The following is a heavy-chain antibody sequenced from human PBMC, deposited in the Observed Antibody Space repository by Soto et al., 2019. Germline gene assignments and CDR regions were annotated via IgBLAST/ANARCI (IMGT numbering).Heavy chain of an antibody. V-gene: IGHV3-11*01. Sequence: QVQLVESGGDLVMPGGSLRLSCAASGFTFSDYYIHWIRRAPGKGLEWISYISGNGESIQYAASARGRFTISRDNAENSVYLEMDRLRAEDTALYYCARDVDADFRTHFDYWGRGTLVTVSS. D-gene: IGHD4-17*01. J-gene: IGHJ4*02. CDR1: GFTFSDYY. CDR2: ISGNGESI. CDR3: ARDVDADFRTHFDY.